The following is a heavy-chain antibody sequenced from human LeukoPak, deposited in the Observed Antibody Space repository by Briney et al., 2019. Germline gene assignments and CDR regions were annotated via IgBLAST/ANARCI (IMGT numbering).Heavy chain of an antibody. V-gene: IGHV4-59*08. D-gene: IGHD3-10*01. J-gene: IGHJ5*02. CDR3: ARLTMVRGVILP. Sequence: PSETLSLTCTVSGGSISSYYWSWIRQPPGKGLEWLGYIYYTGSANYNPSLKSRVTVSIDTSKSQFSLKLSSVTAADTAVYYCARLTMVRGVILPWGQGTLVTVSS. CDR1: GGSISSYY. CDR2: IYYTGSA.